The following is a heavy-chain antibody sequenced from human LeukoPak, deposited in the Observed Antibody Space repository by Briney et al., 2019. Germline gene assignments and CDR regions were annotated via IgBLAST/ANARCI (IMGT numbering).Heavy chain of an antibody. J-gene: IGHJ3*02. Sequence: GGSLRLSCAASGFTFSSYSMNWVRQAPGKGLEWVSYISSSSSTIYYADSVKGRFTISRDNAKNSLYPQMNSLRAEDTAVYYCARDQDTMVRGVIIPDAFDIWGQGTMVTVSS. CDR3: ARDQDTMVRGVIIPDAFDI. CDR2: ISSSSSTI. CDR1: GFTFSSYS. V-gene: IGHV3-48*01. D-gene: IGHD3-10*01.